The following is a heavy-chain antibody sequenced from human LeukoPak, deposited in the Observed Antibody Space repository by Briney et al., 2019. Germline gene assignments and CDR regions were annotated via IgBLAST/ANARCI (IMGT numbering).Heavy chain of an antibody. CDR1: GFTFSSYW. J-gene: IGHJ6*02. Sequence: GGSLRLSCAASGFTFSSYWMHWVRQAPGKGLVWVSRINTDGSSTSYADSVKGRFTISRDNAKNTLYLQMNSLRAEDTAVYYCARPLSPGYSYGFPHYYYGMDVWGQGTTVTVSS. CDR2: INTDGSST. V-gene: IGHV3-74*01. D-gene: IGHD5-18*01. CDR3: ARPLSPGYSYGFPHYYYGMDV.